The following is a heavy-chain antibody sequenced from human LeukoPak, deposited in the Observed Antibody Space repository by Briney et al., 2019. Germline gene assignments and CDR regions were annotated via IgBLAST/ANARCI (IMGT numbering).Heavy chain of an antibody. CDR3: AREGAAEAKNFDY. V-gene: IGHV3-7*03. Sequence: GGSLRLSCAASGFTFSNYWMSWVRQAPGKGLEWVANIKQDGSEKYYVDSVKGRFTISRDNAKNSLYLQMNSLRAEDTAVYFCAREGAAEAKNFDYWGQGTLVIVSS. CDR2: IKQDGSEK. J-gene: IGHJ4*02. CDR1: GFTFSNYW. D-gene: IGHD6-25*01.